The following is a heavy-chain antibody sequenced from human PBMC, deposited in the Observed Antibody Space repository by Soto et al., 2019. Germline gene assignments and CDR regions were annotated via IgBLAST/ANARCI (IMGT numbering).Heavy chain of an antibody. V-gene: IGHV3-11*01. CDR3: ARSHLYYDSSGYPDY. Sequence: LRLSCAASGFTFGASALQWIRQAPGKGLEWVSYISSSGSTIYYADSVKGRFTISRDNAKNSLYLQMNSLRAEDTAVYYCARSHLYYDSSGYPDYWGQGTLVTVSS. J-gene: IGHJ4*02. D-gene: IGHD3-22*01. CDR1: GFTFGASA. CDR2: ISSSGSTI.